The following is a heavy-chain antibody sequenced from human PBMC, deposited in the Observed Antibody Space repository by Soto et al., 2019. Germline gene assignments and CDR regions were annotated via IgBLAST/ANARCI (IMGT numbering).Heavy chain of an antibody. CDR1: GFTFSSYS. D-gene: IGHD6-19*01. CDR3: AMDAGYSSGWYREYYFDY. J-gene: IGHJ4*02. Sequence: GGSLRLSCAASGFTFSSYSMNWVRQAPGKGLEWVSSISSSSSYIYYADSVKGRFTISRDNAKNSLYLQMNSLRAEDTAVYYCAMDAGYSSGWYREYYFDYWGQGTLVTVSS. V-gene: IGHV3-21*01. CDR2: ISSSSSYI.